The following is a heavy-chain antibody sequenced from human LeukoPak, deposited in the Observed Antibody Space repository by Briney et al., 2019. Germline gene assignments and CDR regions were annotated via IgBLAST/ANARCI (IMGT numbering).Heavy chain of an antibody. CDR1: GFTFSSYA. CDR2: ISGSGGST. J-gene: IGHJ4*02. CDR3: AKDLASITMVRELYY. V-gene: IGHV3-23*01. Sequence: GGSLRLSCAASGFTFSSYAMSWVRQAPGKGLEWVLAISGSGGSTYYADSVKGRFTISRDNSKNTLYLQMNSLRAEDTAVYYCAKDLASITMVRELYYWGQGTLVTVSS. D-gene: IGHD3-10*01.